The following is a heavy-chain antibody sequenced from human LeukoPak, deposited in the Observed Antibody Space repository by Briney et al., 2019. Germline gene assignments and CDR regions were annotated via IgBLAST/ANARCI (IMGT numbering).Heavy chain of an antibody. J-gene: IGHJ4*02. Sequence: SETRSLTCTVSGGSIRNSGYYWAWIRQPPGKGLEWIGSIYYSGSTYYNPSLKSRVTISVDTSKNQFSLQLTSVNAADTAVFYCARQGYADFSSRPFDYWGQGTLVAVSS. V-gene: IGHV4-39*01. CDR3: ARQGYADFSSRPFDY. CDR2: IYYSGST. CDR1: GGSIRNSGYY. D-gene: IGHD2-8*01.